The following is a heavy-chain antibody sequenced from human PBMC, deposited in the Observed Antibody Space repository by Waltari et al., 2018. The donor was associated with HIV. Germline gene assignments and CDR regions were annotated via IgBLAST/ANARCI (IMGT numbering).Heavy chain of an antibody. D-gene: IGHD2-21*02. V-gene: IGHV3-33*01. CDR3: AREDLLYCGGDCYPGDY. CDR2: IWYDGSNE. CDR1: GLTFRSHG. Sequence: QVQLVESGGGVVPPRRSLRRSSAALGLTFRSHGMPRVRQAPGKGLEWVAVIWYDGSNEYYADSVKGRFTISRDNSKNTLYLQMNSLRAEDTAVYYCAREDLLYCGGDCYPGDYWGQGTLVTVSS. J-gene: IGHJ4*02.